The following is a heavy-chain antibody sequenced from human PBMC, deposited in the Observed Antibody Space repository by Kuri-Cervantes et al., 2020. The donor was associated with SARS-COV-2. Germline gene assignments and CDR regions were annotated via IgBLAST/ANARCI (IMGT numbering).Heavy chain of an antibody. CDR1: GGSISSSSYY. J-gene: IGHJ1*01. CDR2: IYYSGST. V-gene: IGHV4-61*05. Sequence: SETLSLTCTVSGGSISSSSYYWGWIRQPPGKGLEWIGYIYYSGSTNYNPSPKSRVTISVDTSKNQFSLKLSSVTAADTAVYYCARGLFGPTTAEYFQHWGQGTLVTVSS. CDR3: ARGLFGPTTAEYFQH. D-gene: IGHD3-3*01.